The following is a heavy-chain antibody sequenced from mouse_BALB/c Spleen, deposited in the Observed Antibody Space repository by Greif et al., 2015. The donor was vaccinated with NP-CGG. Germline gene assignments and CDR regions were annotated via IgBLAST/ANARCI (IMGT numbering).Heavy chain of an antibody. J-gene: IGHJ2*01. CDR1: GFTFSDYY. Sequence: EVMLVESGGGLVKPGGSLKLSCAAYGFTFSDYYMYWVRQTPEKRLEWVATISDGGSYTYYPDSVKGRFTISRDNAKNNLYLQMSSLKSEDTAMYYCARGGTGFDYWGQGTTLTVSS. V-gene: IGHV5-4*02. D-gene: IGHD3-3*01. CDR3: ARGGTGFDY. CDR2: ISDGGSYT.